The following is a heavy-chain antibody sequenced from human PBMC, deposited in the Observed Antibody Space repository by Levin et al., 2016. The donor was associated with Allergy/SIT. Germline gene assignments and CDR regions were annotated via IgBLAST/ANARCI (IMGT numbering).Heavy chain of an antibody. Sequence: SETLSLTCAVYGGSFSGYYWSWIRQPPGKGLEWIGEINHSGSTNYNPSLKSRVTISVDTSKNQFSLKLSSVTAADTAVYYCARGRGTSYYYYGMDVWGQGTTVTVSS. D-gene: IGHD3-16*01. CDR1: GGSFSGYY. V-gene: IGHV4-34*01. J-gene: IGHJ6*02. CDR3: ARGRGTSYYYYGMDV. CDR2: INHSGST.